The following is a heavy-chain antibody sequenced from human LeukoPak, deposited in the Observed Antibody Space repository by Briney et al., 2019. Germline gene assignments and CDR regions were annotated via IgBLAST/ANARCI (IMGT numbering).Heavy chain of an antibody. Sequence: PGGSLRLSCAASGLTFSRYWMNWVRQAPGKGLEWVANIKQDGSEKYYVDSVKGRFTISRDNARNSLYLQMNSLRAEDTAVYFCARGVVTRGCRYFDYWGQGTLVTVSS. D-gene: IGHD3-22*01. CDR3: ARGVVTRGCRYFDY. J-gene: IGHJ4*02. CDR1: GLTFSRYW. V-gene: IGHV3-7*04. CDR2: IKQDGSEK.